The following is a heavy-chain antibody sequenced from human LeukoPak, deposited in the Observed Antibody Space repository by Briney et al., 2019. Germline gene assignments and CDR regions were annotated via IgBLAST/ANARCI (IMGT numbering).Heavy chain of an antibody. J-gene: IGHJ4*02. V-gene: IGHV3-7*01. CDR2: IRQDGGDK. CDR1: GFTFSSYW. Sequence: GGSLRPSCAASGFTFSSYWMSWVRQAPGKGLEWVANIRQDGGDKYYVDSVKGRFTISRDNAKNSLYLQMNSLRAEDTAVYFCARFTYSYDSSGYRTKPFDSWGQGTLVTVSS. D-gene: IGHD3-22*01. CDR3: ARFTYSYDSSGYRTKPFDS.